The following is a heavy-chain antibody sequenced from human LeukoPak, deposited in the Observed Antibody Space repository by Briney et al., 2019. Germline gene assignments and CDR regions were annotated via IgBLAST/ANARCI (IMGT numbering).Heavy chain of an antibody. D-gene: IGHD6-19*01. CDR3: TRGSSGRRDN. J-gene: IGHJ4*02. CDR1: GYTFTSCD. CDR2: MNPNSGNT. V-gene: IGHV1-8*01. Sequence: ASVNVSCQASGYTFTSCDINWVRQATGPGLEWMGWMNPNSGNTGYGQSFQGRITLTRDISIGTAYMELSNLTSEDTAIYYCTRGSSGRRDNWGQGTLVTVSA.